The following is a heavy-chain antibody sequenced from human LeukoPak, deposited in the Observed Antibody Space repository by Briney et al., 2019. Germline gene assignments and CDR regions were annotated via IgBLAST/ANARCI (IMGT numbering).Heavy chain of an antibody. CDR3: ARDIVPGEYYYYGMDV. J-gene: IGHJ6*02. CDR2: INPSGGST. Sequence: ASVKVSCKASGYTFTSYGISWVRQAPGQGLEWMGIINPSGGSTNYAQKFQGRVTMTRDTSTSTVYMELSSLRSEDTAVYYCARDIVPGEYYYYGMDVWGQGTTVTVSS. V-gene: IGHV1-46*01. CDR1: GYTFTSYG. D-gene: IGHD2-15*01.